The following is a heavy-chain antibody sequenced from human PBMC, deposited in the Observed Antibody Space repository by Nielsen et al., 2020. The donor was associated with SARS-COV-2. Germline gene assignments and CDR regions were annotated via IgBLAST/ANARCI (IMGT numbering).Heavy chain of an antibody. CDR2: ISSGSAII. V-gene: IGHV3-48*01. D-gene: IGHD3-3*01. Sequence: GESLKISCAASGFSFDDIHWVRQAPGKGLEWLSYISSGSAIIYYADSVRGRFTLSRDNGENSLYLEMNSLRAEDTAIYYCASYDWSNGLDVWGQGTTVTVSS. CDR3: ASYDWSNGLDV. J-gene: IGHJ6*02. CDR1: GFSFDD.